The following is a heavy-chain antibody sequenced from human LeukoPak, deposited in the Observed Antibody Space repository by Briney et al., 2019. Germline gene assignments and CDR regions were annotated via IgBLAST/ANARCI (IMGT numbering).Heavy chain of an antibody. D-gene: IGHD3-10*02. CDR3: AELGITMIGGV. Sequence: GGSLRLSCAASGFTLSSYDMHWVRQAPGKGLEWVAVISYDGSNKYYADSVKGRFTISRDNSKNTLYLQMNSLRGEDTAVYYCAELGITMIGGVWGKGTTVTVSP. CDR1: GFTLSSYD. CDR2: ISYDGSNK. V-gene: IGHV3-30*18. J-gene: IGHJ6*04.